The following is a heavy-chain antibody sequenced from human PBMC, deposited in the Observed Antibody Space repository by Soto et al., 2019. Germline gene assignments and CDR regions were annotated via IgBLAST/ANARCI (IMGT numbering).Heavy chain of an antibody. V-gene: IGHV1-24*01. CDR2: FDPEDGET. D-gene: IGHD3-3*01. CDR3: AITGITIFGVVIRLLHY. Sequence: ASVKVSCKVSGYTLTELSMHWVRQAPGKGLEWMGGFDPEDGETIYAQKFQGRVTMTEDTSTDTAYMELSSLRSEDTAVYYCAITGITIFGVVIRLLHYWGQGTLVTVSS. J-gene: IGHJ4*02. CDR1: GYTLTELS.